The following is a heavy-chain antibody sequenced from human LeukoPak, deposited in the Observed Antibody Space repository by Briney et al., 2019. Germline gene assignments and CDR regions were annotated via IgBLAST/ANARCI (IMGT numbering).Heavy chain of an antibody. J-gene: IGHJ3*02. CDR1: GFTFSTYG. CDR3: ARDLTPYGSVRSDAYDI. V-gene: IGHV3-33*01. D-gene: IGHD3-10*01. CDR2: IWYDGTKQ. Sequence: GGSLRLSCAASGFTFSTYGMHWVRQAPGKGLEWVAVIWYDGTKQYYADSVKGRFIISRDNSKNILYLQMNSLRAEDTAVYYCARDLTPYGSVRSDAYDIWGQGTMVTVPS.